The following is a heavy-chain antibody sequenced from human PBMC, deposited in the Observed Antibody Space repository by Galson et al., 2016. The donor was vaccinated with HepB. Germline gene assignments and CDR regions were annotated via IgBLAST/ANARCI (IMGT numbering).Heavy chain of an antibody. V-gene: IGHV3-23*01. CDR3: ARFTQEWLVRVYYFDY. Sequence: SLRLSCAASGFTFGSYAMSWVRQAPGKGLEWVSAISGDGGSTYYAGSVQGRFTSSRDSSTNTMYLQMNSLRTDDTAVYYCARFTQEWLVRVYYFDYWGQGTPVTVSS. D-gene: IGHD6-19*01. CDR2: ISGDGGST. CDR1: GFTFGSYA. J-gene: IGHJ4*02.